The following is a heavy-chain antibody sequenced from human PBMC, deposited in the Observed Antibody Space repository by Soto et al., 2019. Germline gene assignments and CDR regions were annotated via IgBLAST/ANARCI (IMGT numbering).Heavy chain of an antibody. V-gene: IGHV1-3*04. CDR1: GYSFTHFE. CDR2: INTGNGDT. J-gene: IGHJ4*02. CDR3: ARGLTRLDY. D-gene: IGHD2-21*02. Sequence: QVQLVQSGPEVKQPGASVRISCQASGYSFTHFEMHWVRQAPGQRPEWMGWINTGNGDTKFSQKFQGSVTFTRDTSASTAYLDLDGLTSDDTSFYFCARGLTRLDYWGQGTLVTVSS.